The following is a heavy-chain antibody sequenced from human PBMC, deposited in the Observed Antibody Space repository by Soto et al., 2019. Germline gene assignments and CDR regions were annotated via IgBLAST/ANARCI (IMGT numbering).Heavy chain of an antibody. Sequence: QVQLVQSGAEVKKPGASVKVSCKASGYTFTSYGISWVRQAPGQGLEWMGWISAYNGNTNYAQKLQGRVTMTTDTSTSTAYMELRSLRSDDTAVYYGARVPYCSSTSCPRVYYGMDVWGQGTTVTVSS. J-gene: IGHJ6*02. V-gene: IGHV1-18*04. CDR1: GYTFTSYG. CDR2: ISAYNGNT. D-gene: IGHD2-2*01. CDR3: ARVPYCSSTSCPRVYYGMDV.